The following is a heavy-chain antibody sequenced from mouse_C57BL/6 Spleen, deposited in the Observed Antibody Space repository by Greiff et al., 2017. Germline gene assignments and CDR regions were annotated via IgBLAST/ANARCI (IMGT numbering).Heavy chain of an antibody. J-gene: IGHJ4*01. Sequence: VQLQQSGAELARPGASVKLSCKASGYTFTSYGISWVKQRTGQGLEWIGEIYPRSGNTYYNEKFKGKATLTADKSSSTAYMELRSLTSEDSAVYFCAREGLYGYDENYYAMDYWGQGTSVTVSS. D-gene: IGHD2-2*01. CDR3: AREGLYGYDENYYAMDY. CDR2: IYPRSGNT. CDR1: GYTFTSYG. V-gene: IGHV1-81*01.